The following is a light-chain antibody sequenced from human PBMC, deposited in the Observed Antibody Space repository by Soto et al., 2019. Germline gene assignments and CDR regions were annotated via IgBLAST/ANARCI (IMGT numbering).Light chain of an antibody. Sequence: EIVLTQSPGTLSFSPGEGATLSCRASQTISSFLAWYQQNRGQAPRLLIYGASSRATGIPDRFSGSGSGTDFTLTISRLEPEDFAVYYCQQYGSSPPITFGQGTRLEIK. CDR3: QQYGSSPPIT. J-gene: IGKJ5*01. V-gene: IGKV3-20*01. CDR2: GAS. CDR1: QTISSF.